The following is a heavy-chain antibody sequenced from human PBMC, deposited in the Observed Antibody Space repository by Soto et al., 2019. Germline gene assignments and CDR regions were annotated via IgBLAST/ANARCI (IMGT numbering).Heavy chain of an antibody. J-gene: IGHJ4*02. Sequence: QVQLVESGGGVVQPGRSLRLSCAASGFTFSTYGMHWVRQAPGKGLEWVAVVSDDGSNQYYADSVKGRFTISRDNSKNTLFLQMNGVRAEHTAVYYCAKSPGSSVTTSAYFDDWGQVTLVTGSS. D-gene: IGHD4-17*01. V-gene: IGHV3-30*18. CDR2: VSDDGSNQ. CDR1: GFTFSTYG. CDR3: AKSPGSSVTTSAYFDD.